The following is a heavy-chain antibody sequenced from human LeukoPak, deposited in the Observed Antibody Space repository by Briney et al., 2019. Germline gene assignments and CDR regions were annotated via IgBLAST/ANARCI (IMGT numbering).Heavy chain of an antibody. V-gene: IGHV3-7*01. CDR3: ARRVPDYYGSGQFDY. CDR2: IKQDGSEK. Sequence: PGGSLRLSCAASGFTFSSCWMSWVRQAPGKGLEWVANIKQDGSEKYYVDSVKGRFTISRDNAKNSLYLQMNSLRAEDTAVYYCARRVPDYYGSGQFDYWGQGTLVTVSS. CDR1: GFTFSSCW. D-gene: IGHD3-10*01. J-gene: IGHJ4*02.